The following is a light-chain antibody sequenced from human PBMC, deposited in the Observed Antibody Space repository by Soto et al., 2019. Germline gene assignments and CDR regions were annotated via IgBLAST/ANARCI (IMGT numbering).Light chain of an antibody. V-gene: IGLV2-14*01. J-gene: IGLJ1*01. CDR1: SSDVGGYNY. Sequence: QSALTQPASVSGSPGQSITISCTGTSSDVGGYNYVSWYQQHPDKAPKLMIYVVSNRPSGVSNRFSGSKSGNTASLTISGLQADDEAEYSCSAYTSSDTPYVVGTGTKLTVL. CDR2: VVS. CDR3: SAYTSSDTPYV.